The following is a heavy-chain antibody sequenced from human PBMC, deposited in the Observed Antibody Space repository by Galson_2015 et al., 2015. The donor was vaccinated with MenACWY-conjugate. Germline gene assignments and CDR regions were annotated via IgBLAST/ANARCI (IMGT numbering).Heavy chain of an antibody. CDR2: IYSGGNT. V-gene: IGHV3-53*01. J-gene: IGHJ6*02. D-gene: IGHD3-10*01. CDR1: GLTVSSNY. CDR3: ARDRRFSSRGVVTSSRMDV. Sequence: SLRLSCAASGLTVSSNYMSWARRAPGKGLEWVSIIYSGGNTYYADSVKGRFTISRDNSKNTLYLQMNSLRAEDTAVYYCARDRRFSSRGVVTSSRMDVWGQGTTVTVSS.